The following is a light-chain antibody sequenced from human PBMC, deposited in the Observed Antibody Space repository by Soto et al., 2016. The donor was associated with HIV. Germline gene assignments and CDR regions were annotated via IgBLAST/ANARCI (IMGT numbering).Light chain of an antibody. J-gene: IGLJ2*01. CDR1: SLRSYY. CDR3: NSRDSSGNQV. CDR2: GKN. V-gene: IGLV3-19*01. Sequence: SSELTQDPAVSAALGQTVRITCQGDSLRSYYASWYQQKPGQAPVLVIYGKNNRPSGIPDRFSGSSSGNTASLTITGAQAEDEADYYCNSRDSSGNQVFGGGTKLTVL.